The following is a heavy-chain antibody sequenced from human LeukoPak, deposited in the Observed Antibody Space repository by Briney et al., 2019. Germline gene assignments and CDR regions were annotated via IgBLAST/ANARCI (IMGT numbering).Heavy chain of an antibody. Sequence: PGGSLRLSCGASGFNFSKYGLSWVRQAPRKGLEWVSAITGSGGSTFYADSVKGRFTISRDNSKNTLYLQMNSLRAEDTAVYYCAKSTYYYYYMDVWGKGTTVTISS. J-gene: IGHJ6*03. CDR1: GFNFSKYG. V-gene: IGHV3-23*01. CDR3: AKSTYYYYYMDV. CDR2: ITGSGGST.